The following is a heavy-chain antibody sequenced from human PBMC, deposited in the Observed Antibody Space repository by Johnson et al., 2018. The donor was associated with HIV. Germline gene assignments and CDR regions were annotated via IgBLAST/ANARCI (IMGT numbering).Heavy chain of an antibody. Sequence: QVQLVESGGGVVQPGRSLRLSCAASGFTFSSYGMHWVRQAPGKGLEWVAVISYDGSTIYYADSVKGRFTISRDNAKNSLYLQMNSLRAEDTAVYYCAREHSEVRYGSNTRGAFDIWGQGTMVTVSS. D-gene: IGHD3-10*01. CDR3: AREHSEVRYGSNTRGAFDI. V-gene: IGHV3-30*03. CDR2: ISYDGSTI. CDR1: GFTFSSYG. J-gene: IGHJ3*02.